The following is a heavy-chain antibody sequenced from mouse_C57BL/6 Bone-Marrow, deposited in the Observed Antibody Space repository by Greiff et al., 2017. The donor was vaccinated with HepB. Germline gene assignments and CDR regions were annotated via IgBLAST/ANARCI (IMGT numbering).Heavy chain of an antibody. CDR1: GFTFNTYA. D-gene: IGHD1-1*01. V-gene: IGHV10-3*01. CDR3: VRDPRYYYGTPYAMDY. Sequence: EVQLQESGGGLVQPKGSLKLSCAASGFTFNTYAMHWVRQAPGKGLEWVARIRSKSSNYATYYADSVKDRFTISRDDSQSMLYLQMNNLKTEDTAMYYCVRDPRYYYGTPYAMDYWGQGTSVTVSS. J-gene: IGHJ4*01. CDR2: IRSKSSNYAT.